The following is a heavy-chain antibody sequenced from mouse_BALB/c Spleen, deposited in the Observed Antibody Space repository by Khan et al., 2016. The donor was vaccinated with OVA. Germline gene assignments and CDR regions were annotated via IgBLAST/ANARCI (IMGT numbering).Heavy chain of an antibody. CDR2: IDPSDSHT. J-gene: IGHJ3*01. CDR1: GYTFTSYW. Sequence: QVQLQQPGTELVKPGASVKLSCKASGYTFTSYWMHWVKRRPGQGLEWIGEIDPSDSHTNYNQEFNGKATLTVDKSSNTAYMQLSSLTSEDSAVYYCARSYLYGSSTWVGYWGLGTLVTVSA. V-gene: IGHV1-69*02. CDR3: ARSYLYGSSTWVGY. D-gene: IGHD1-1*01.